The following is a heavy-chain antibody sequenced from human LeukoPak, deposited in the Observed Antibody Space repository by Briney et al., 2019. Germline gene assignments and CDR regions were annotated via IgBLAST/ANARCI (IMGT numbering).Heavy chain of an antibody. CDR2: IYYSGST. Sequence: SETLSLTCTVSGGSISSSSYYWGWIRQPPGKGLEWIGSIYYSGSTYYNPSLKSRVTISVDTSKNQFSLKLSSVTAADTAVYYCARVYYSSSYDYWYFDLWGRGTLVTVSS. V-gene: IGHV4-39*07. CDR3: ARVYYSSSYDYWYFDL. D-gene: IGHD6-13*01. CDR1: GGSISSSSYY. J-gene: IGHJ2*01.